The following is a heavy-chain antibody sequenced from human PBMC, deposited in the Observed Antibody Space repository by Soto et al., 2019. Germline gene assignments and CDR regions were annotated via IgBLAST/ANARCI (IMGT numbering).Heavy chain of an antibody. Sequence: EVSLVESGGGLVKPGGSLRLSCVASGFIFSDYSMNWVRQAPGKVLEWVAAISSSGGHTFYADSVKGRFTISRDNPKRSVFLQMISLGGEATAVYWCESLVGRSNFDSWGQGTLVTVSS. CDR1: GFIFSDYS. CDR3: ESLVGRSNFDS. J-gene: IGHJ4*02. D-gene: IGHD3-10*01. V-gene: IGHV3-21*06. CDR2: ISSSGGHT.